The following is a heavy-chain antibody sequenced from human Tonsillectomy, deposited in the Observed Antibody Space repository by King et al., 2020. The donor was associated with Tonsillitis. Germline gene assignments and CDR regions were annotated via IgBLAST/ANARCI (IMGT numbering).Heavy chain of an antibody. CDR2: ISWDGSDT. J-gene: IGHJ4*02. CDR3: VKGSLGXGRVNFEN. V-gene: IGHV3-43*01. Sequence: VQLVESGGAVVQRGGSLRVSCAASGFTFDDYAMHWVRQNPGQGLEWVSLISWDGSDTYYADSVKGRFTISRDNSKNSLYLQMNSLRTEDTGLYHCVKGSLGXGRVNFENWGQGTLVTVSS. CDR1: GFTFDDYA. D-gene: IGHD3-10*01.